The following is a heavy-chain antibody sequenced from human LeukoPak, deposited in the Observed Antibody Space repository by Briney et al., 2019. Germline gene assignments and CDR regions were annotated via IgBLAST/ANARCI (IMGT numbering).Heavy chain of an antibody. D-gene: IGHD6-19*01. Sequence: GESLRISCKGSGYSFTSHWISWVPQMPGKGLEWMGRIDPSDSYTNYSPSFQGHVTISADKSISTAYLQWSSLKASDTAMYYCASHAVAGTASDYWGQGTLVTVSS. CDR3: ASHAVAGTASDY. J-gene: IGHJ4*02. V-gene: IGHV5-10-1*01. CDR2: IDPSDSYT. CDR1: GYSFTSHW.